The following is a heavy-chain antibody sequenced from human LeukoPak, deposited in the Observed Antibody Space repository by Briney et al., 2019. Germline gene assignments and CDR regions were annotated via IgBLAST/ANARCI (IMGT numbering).Heavy chain of an antibody. Sequence: PSETLSLTCTVSGGSISGSYWSWLRQPPGKGLEWIAYMYNSGSTNYNPSLKSRVTISIDTSKNQFSPKLSSLTAADTAIYYCARGIESYGDYGYWGQGILVTVSS. J-gene: IGHJ4*02. D-gene: IGHD4-17*01. V-gene: IGHV4-59*01. CDR1: GGSISGSY. CDR2: MYNSGST. CDR3: ARGIESYGDYGY.